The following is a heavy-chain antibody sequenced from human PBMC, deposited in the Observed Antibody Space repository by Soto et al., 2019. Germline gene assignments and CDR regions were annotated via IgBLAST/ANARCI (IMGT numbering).Heavy chain of an antibody. CDR2: IWYDGSNK. Sequence: GGSLRLSCAASGFTFSSYGMHWVRQAPGKGLEWVAVIWYDGSNKYYADSVKGRFTISRDNSKNTLYLQMNSLRAEDTAVYYCARDGADYYGSGSFYRMDVWGQGTTGTVSS. D-gene: IGHD3-10*01. CDR1: GFTFSSYG. J-gene: IGHJ6*02. CDR3: ARDGADYYGSGSFYRMDV. V-gene: IGHV3-33*01.